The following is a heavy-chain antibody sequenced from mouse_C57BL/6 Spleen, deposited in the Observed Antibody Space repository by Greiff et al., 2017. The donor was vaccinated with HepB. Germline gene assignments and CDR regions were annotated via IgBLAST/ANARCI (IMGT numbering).Heavy chain of an antibody. V-gene: IGHV7-3*01. J-gene: IGHJ4*01. CDR2: IRNKANGYTT. CDR1: GFTFTDYY. Sequence: EVKLVESGGGLVQPGGSLSLSCAASGFTFTDYYMSWVRQPPGKALEWLGFIRNKANGYTTEYSASVKGRFTISRDNSQSILYLQMNALRAEDSATYYCARWATVVVDAMDYWGQGTSVTVSS. D-gene: IGHD1-1*01. CDR3: ARWATVVVDAMDY.